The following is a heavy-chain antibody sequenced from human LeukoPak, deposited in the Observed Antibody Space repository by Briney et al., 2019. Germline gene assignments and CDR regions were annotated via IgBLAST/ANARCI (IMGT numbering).Heavy chain of an antibody. CDR3: ARDGDYYDSSGYYYHLFDY. CDR2: ISAYNGNT. Sequence: ASVKVSCKASGYTFTSYGISWVRQAPGQGLEWMGWISAYNGNTNYAQKLQGRVTMTTDTSTSTAYMELRSLRSDDTAVYYCARDGDYYDSSGYYYHLFDYWGQGTLVTVSS. D-gene: IGHD3-22*01. CDR1: GYTFTSYG. J-gene: IGHJ4*02. V-gene: IGHV1-18*01.